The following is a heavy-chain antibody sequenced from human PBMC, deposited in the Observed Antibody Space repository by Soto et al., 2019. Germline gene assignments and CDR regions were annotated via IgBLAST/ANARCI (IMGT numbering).Heavy chain of an antibody. D-gene: IGHD4-4*01. J-gene: IGHJ4*02. Sequence: SETLSLTCTVSGGSISSGDYYWSWIRQPPGKGLEWIGYIYYSGSTYYNPSLKSRVTISVDTSKNQSSLKLSSVTAADTAVYYCARGFGTTVTTGCLDYWGQGTLVTVSS. CDR3: ARGFGTTVTTGCLDY. V-gene: IGHV4-30-4*01. CDR1: GGSISSGDYY. CDR2: IYYSGST.